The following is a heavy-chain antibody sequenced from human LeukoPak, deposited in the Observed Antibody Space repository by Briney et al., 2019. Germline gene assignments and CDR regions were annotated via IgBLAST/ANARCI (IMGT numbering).Heavy chain of an antibody. CDR3: ARDISGPLDY. CDR1: GGSISSSSYY. V-gene: IGHV4-39*07. D-gene: IGHD5-12*01. CDR2: IYYSGST. Sequence: PSETLSLTCTVSGGSISSSSYYWGWIRQPPGKGLEWIGSIYYSGSTYYNPSLKSRVTISVDTSKNQFSLKLSSETAADTAVYYCARDISGPLDYWGQGTLVTVSS. J-gene: IGHJ4*02.